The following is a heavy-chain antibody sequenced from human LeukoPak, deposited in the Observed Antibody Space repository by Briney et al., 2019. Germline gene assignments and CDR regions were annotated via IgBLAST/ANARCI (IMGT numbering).Heavy chain of an antibody. J-gene: IGHJ4*02. V-gene: IGHV4-59*08. CDR3: ARSAWPTYNFDH. Sequence: SETLSLTCTVSGGSISSYYWCWIRQPPGKGLEWIGYIYYSGSTNYNPSLKSRVTISVDTSKNQFSLKLSSVTAADTAIYYCARSAWPTYNFDHWGQGTLVTVSS. CDR2: IYYSGST. CDR1: GGSISSYY. D-gene: IGHD5-24*01.